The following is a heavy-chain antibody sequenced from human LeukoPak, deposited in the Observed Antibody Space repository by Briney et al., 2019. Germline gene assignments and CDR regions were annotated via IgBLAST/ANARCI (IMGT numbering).Heavy chain of an antibody. CDR1: GYTLTELS. CDR2: FDPEDGET. V-gene: IGHV1-24*01. D-gene: IGHD1-26*01. J-gene: IGHJ3*02. CDR3: AVHSGSSDVFDI. Sequence: ASVKVSCKVSGYTLTELSMQWVRQAPGKGLEWMGGFDPEDGETIYAQKFQGRVTMTEDTSTDTAYMELSSLRFEDTAVYYCAVHSGSSDVFDIWGQGTMVTVS.